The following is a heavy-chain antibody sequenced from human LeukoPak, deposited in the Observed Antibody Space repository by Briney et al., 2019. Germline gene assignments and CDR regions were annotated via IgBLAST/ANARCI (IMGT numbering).Heavy chain of an antibody. V-gene: IGHV3-23*01. CDR1: GFTFGSYA. CDR3: ARVGDHFHWYLDL. Sequence: GGSLRLSCAASGFTFGSYAMSWVRQAPGKGLEWVSEISGIGDRTYYANSVKGRFTISRDSSKNILFLQMNDLRAEDTAVYYCARVGDHFHWYLDLWGRGTLVTVSS. J-gene: IGHJ2*01. D-gene: IGHD3-10*01. CDR2: ISGIGDRT.